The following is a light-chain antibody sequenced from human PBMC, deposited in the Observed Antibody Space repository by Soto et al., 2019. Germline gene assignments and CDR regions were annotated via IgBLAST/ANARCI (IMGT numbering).Light chain of an antibody. Sequence: EIVMTQSPATLSVSPGERATLSCRASQSVSSNLAWYQKKPGQAPRLLIYGASTRATGIPARFSGSGSGTEFPLTISSLKSEDFAVYYCQQYNNWPITFGQGTRLEIK. J-gene: IGKJ5*01. CDR1: QSVSSN. CDR3: QQYNNWPIT. CDR2: GAS. V-gene: IGKV3-15*01.